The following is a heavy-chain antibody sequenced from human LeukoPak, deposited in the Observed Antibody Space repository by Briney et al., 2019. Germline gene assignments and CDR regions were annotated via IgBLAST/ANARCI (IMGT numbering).Heavy chain of an antibody. CDR2: IIGSGTTI. CDR3: ARDRFATLDY. D-gene: IGHD2-15*01. Sequence: GGSLRLSCAASGFTFNSYSMNWVRQAPGKGLEWVSYIIGSGTTIYYADSVKGRFTISRDNAKNSLYLQMNSLRAEDTAVYYCARDRFATLDYWGQGTLVTVSS. J-gene: IGHJ4*02. CDR1: GFTFNSYS. V-gene: IGHV3-48*04.